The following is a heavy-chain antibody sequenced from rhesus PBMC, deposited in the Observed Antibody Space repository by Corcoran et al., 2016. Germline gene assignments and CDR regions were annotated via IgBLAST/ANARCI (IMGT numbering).Heavy chain of an antibody. V-gene: IGHV4-173*01. CDR2: ISGSVWCT. J-gene: IGHJ4*01. Sequence: QLQLQESGPGLVKPSETLSLTCAVSGGSISSNYWSWIRQPPGKGLEWMGRISGSVWCTDSNPSLTSRVTISTDTSKNQFSLKLSSVTAAATAVYYCAREGTYYNFWTGYPFDYWGQGVLVTVSS. D-gene: IGHD3-3*01. CDR3: AREGTYYNFWTGYPFDY. CDR1: GGSISSNY.